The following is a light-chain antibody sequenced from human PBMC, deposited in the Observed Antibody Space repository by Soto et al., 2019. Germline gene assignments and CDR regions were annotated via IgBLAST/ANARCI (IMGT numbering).Light chain of an antibody. J-gene: IGLJ1*01. Sequence: QSVLTQPASVSGSPGQSIPISCTGNSSAVGGYNYVSWYQQHPGKAPKLMIYDVSNRPSGVSNRFSGSKSGNTASLTISGLQAEDEADYYCSSYTSSSTYVFGTGTKVTVL. CDR2: DVS. CDR1: SSAVGGYNY. CDR3: SSYTSSSTYV. V-gene: IGLV2-14*01.